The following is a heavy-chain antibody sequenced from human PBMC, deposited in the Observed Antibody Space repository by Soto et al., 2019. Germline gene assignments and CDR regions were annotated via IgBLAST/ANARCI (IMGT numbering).Heavy chain of an antibody. D-gene: IGHD6-13*01. CDR1: GGSISSYC. J-gene: IGHJ4*02. CDR2: IYYSGST. CDR3: ARAQAGNMFAY. V-gene: IGHV4-59*01. Sequence: SETLSLTCTVSGGSISSYCWSWIRQPPGKGLEWIGYIYYSGSTNYNPSLKSRVTISVDTSKNQFSLKLSSVTAADTAVYYCARAQAGNMFAYSARGTLVPFSS.